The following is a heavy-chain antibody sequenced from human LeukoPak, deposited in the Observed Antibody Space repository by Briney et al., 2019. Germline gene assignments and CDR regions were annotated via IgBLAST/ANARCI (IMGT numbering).Heavy chain of an antibody. CDR3: AKDRAHYYDSSGSFFNWFDP. CDR2: IRYDGSNK. J-gene: IGHJ5*02. D-gene: IGHD3-22*01. Sequence: VQPGGSLRLSCAASGFTFSSYGMHWVRQAPGKGLEWVAFIRYDGSNKYYADSVKGRFTISRDNSKNTLYLQMNSLRAEDTAVYYCAKDRAHYYDSSGSFFNWFDPWGQGTLVTVS. V-gene: IGHV3-30*02. CDR1: GFTFSSYG.